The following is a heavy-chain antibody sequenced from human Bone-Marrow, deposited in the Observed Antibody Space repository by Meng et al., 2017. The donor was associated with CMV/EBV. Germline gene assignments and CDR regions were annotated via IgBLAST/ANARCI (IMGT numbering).Heavy chain of an antibody. V-gene: IGHV1-2*02. J-gene: IGHJ6*02. CDR2: INPNSGGT. CDR3: ARDSSSWGVHYYYGMDV. D-gene: IGHD6-13*01. CDR1: GYTFTGYY. Sequence: ASVKVSCKASGYTFTGYYMYWVRQAPGQGLEWMGWINPNSGGTNYAQKFQGRVTMTRDTSISTAYMELSRLRSDDTAVYYCARDSSSWGVHYYYGMDVWGQGTTVTVSS.